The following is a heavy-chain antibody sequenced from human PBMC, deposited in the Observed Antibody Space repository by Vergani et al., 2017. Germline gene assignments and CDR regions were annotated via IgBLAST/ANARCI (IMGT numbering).Heavy chain of an antibody. CDR1: GGSFSGYY. CDR3: ARVRARGYSGYERYYYGMDV. Sequence: QVQLQQWGAGLLKPSETLSLTCAVYGGSFSGYYWSWIRQPPGKGLEWIGEINHSGSTNYNPSLKSRVTISGDTSKNQFSLKLSSVTAADTAVYYCARVRARGYSGYERYYYGMDVWGQGTTVTVSS. D-gene: IGHD5-12*01. J-gene: IGHJ6*02. V-gene: IGHV4-34*01. CDR2: INHSGST.